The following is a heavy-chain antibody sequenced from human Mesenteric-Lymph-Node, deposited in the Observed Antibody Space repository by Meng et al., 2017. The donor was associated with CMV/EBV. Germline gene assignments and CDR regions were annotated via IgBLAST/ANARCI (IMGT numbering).Heavy chain of an antibody. Sequence: ASVKVSCKTSAYIFTNYYIHWVRQAPGQGLEWMGWINPNSGGTNYAQKFQGRVTMTRDTSISTAYMELSRLSSDDTAVYYCARDLRRVRGYNGHEQTNWFDPWGQGTLVTVSS. J-gene: IGHJ5*02. V-gene: IGHV1-2*02. CDR1: AYIFTNYY. CDR2: INPNSGGT. D-gene: IGHD5-12*01. CDR3: ARDLRRVRGYNGHEQTNWFDP.